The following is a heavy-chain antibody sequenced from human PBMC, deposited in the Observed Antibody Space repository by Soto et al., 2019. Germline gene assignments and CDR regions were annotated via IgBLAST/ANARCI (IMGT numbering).Heavy chain of an antibody. D-gene: IGHD3-9*01. CDR1: GASIGSGGW. CDR3: ARHEGRTGPDQ. Sequence: SETLSLTCAVSGASIGSGGWWSWVRQPPGKGLEWIAEIFHDGNTNYSPSLKSRVTISVDKSQNQFSLNVYSVTAADTAVYYCARHEGRTGPDQWGQGTLVTVSS. J-gene: IGHJ5*02. V-gene: IGHV4-4*02. CDR2: IFHDGNT.